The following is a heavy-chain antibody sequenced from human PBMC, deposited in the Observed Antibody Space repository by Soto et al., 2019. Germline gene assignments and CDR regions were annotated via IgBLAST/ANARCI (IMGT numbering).Heavy chain of an antibody. V-gene: IGHV1-2*04. CDR2: INPKSGGT. CDR1: GHPFTGPY. CDR3: ARGDSTDCSNGVCSFFYNHDMDV. D-gene: IGHD2-8*01. J-gene: IGHJ6*02. Sequence: GASVKVSCKASGHPFTGPYIYWVRQAPGQGLEWLGRINPKSGGTSTAQKFQGWVTMTTDTSISTASMELTRLTSDDTAIYYCARGDSTDCSNGVCSFFYNHDMDVWGQGTTVTVSS.